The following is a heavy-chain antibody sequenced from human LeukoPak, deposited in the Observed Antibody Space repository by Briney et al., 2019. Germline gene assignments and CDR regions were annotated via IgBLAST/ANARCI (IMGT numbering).Heavy chain of an antibody. V-gene: IGHV4-4*07. D-gene: IGHD4/OR15-4a*01. CDR2: VYNSGST. CDR3: AGVPNYRSGERLDY. Sequence: SETLSLTCTVSSGSISNYYWSWIRQPAGKGLEWIGRVYNSGSTNYNPSLRSRVTMSVGTSKNQFYLNLRSVTAADTAVYYCAGVPNYRSGERLDYWGQGTLVTVSS. J-gene: IGHJ4*02. CDR1: SGSISNYY.